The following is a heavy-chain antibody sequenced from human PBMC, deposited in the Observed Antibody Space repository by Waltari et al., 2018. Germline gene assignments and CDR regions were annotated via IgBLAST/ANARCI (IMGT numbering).Heavy chain of an antibody. CDR1: GFTFTSPA. V-gene: IGHV1-58*02. J-gene: IGHJ6*02. CDR3: AADPWGSPPFSTGMDV. Sequence: QMQLVQSGPEVKKPGTSVKVSCKASGFTFTSPAMQWVRQARGQRLEWIGWIVVGSGNTNYAQKFQERVTITRDMSTSTAYMELSSLRSEDTAVYYCAADPWGSPPFSTGMDVWGQGTTVTVSS. D-gene: IGHD3-16*01. CDR2: IVVGSGNT.